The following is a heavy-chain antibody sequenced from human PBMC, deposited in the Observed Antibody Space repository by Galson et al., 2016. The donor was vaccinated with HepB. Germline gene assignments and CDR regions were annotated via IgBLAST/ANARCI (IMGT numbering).Heavy chain of an antibody. CDR3: VRDSAAAWGFFDH. CDR2: IYAGGST. V-gene: IGHV3-53*01. J-gene: IGHJ4*02. Sequence: SLRLSCAVSGFSVSSSYMTWVRQAPGKGLEWVSFIYAGGSTYYGDPVKGRFTISRDNSKNTLYLRMNSLRVEDTAVYYCVRDSAAAWGFFDHWGQGSLVTVSS. CDR1: GFSVSSSY. D-gene: IGHD6-13*01.